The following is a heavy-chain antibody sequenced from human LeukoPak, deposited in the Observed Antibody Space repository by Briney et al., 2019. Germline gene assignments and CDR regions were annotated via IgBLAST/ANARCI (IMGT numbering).Heavy chain of an antibody. CDR2: ISYDGSNK. CDR3: ARDLLDAYSGYDVPDY. CDR1: GFTFSSYA. D-gene: IGHD5-12*01. Sequence: GGSLRLSCAASGFTFSSYAMHWVRQAPGKGLEGVAVISYDGSNKYYADSVKGRFTISRDNSKNTLYLQMNSLRAEDTAVYYCARDLLDAYSGYDVPDYWGQGTLVTVSS. V-gene: IGHV3-30*04. J-gene: IGHJ4*02.